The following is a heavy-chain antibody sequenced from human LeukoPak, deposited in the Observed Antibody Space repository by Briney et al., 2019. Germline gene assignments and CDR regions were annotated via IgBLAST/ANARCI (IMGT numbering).Heavy chain of an antibody. V-gene: IGHV3-23*01. Sequence: PGGSLRLSCAASGFTFSSYAMSWVRQAPGKGLEWVSAISGSGGSTYYADSVKGRFTISRDNSKNTLYLQMNSLRAEDTAVYYCAKDKDRGYCSSTSCYNFDYWGQGTLVTVSS. CDR2: ISGSGGST. CDR1: GFTFSSYA. CDR3: AKDKDRGYCSSTSCYNFDY. D-gene: IGHD2-2*01. J-gene: IGHJ4*02.